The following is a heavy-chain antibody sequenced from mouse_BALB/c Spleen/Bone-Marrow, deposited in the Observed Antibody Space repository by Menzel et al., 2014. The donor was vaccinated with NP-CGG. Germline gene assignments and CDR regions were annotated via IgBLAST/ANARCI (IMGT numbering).Heavy chain of an antibody. CDR1: GYSFTDYT. J-gene: IGHJ1*01. CDR2: INPYNGGT. CDR3: ATYYGSGWYFDV. Sequence: VQLQQSGPELVKPGASMKISCKASGYSFTDYTTTWVKQSHGKNLEWIGLINPYNGGTGYNQKFKGKATLTVDKSSSTAYMDLLSLTSEDSAVYYCATYYGSGWYFDVWGAGTTVTVSS. V-gene: IGHV1-26*01. D-gene: IGHD1-1*01.